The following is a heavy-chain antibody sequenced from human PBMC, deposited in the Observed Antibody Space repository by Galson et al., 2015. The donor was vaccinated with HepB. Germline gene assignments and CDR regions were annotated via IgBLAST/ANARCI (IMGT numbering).Heavy chain of an antibody. CDR2: ISHGGYT. Sequence: ETLSLTCTVSGDSISSGDYYWSWIRQPPGKGLEWIGEISHGGYTIYNPSLKSRVTRSIDTSKDQFSLNMISVTAADPSVYFCTGSHGYVWGNVGAWGQGTLVTVSS. CDR1: GDSISSGDYY. CDR3: TGSHGYVWGNVGA. V-gene: IGHV4-39*07. J-gene: IGHJ5*02. D-gene: IGHD3-16*01.